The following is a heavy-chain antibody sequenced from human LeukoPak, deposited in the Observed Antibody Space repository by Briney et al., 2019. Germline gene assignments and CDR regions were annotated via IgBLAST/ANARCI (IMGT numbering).Heavy chain of an antibody. Sequence: ASVKVSCKASGYTFTSYDINWVRQATGQGLEWMGWMNPNSGNTGYAQKFQGRVTMTRNTSISTAYMELSSLRSEDTAVYYCARDRRTTGTDYYYYMDVWGKGTTVTISS. CDR2: MNPNSGNT. V-gene: IGHV1-8*01. CDR3: ARDRRTTGTDYYYYMDV. J-gene: IGHJ6*03. CDR1: GYTFTSYD. D-gene: IGHD1-1*01.